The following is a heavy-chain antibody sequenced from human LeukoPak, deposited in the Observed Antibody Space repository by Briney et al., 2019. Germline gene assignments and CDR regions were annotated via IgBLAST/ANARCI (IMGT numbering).Heavy chain of an antibody. CDR3: ASRGDYVGWFDP. Sequence: SETLSLTCTVSGGSISSGGYYWSWIRQHPGKGLEWIGYIYYSGSTYYNPSLKSRVTISVDTSKNQFSLKLSSVTAADTAVYYCASRGDYVGWFDPWGQGTLVTVSS. V-gene: IGHV4-31*03. CDR1: GGSISSGGYY. CDR2: IYYSGST. J-gene: IGHJ5*02. D-gene: IGHD4-17*01.